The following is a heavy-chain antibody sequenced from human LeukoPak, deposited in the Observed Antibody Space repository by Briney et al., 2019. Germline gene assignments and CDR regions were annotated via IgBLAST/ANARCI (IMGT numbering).Heavy chain of an antibody. CDR2: INPNSGGT. Sequence: ASVKVSCKASGYTFTGYYMHWVRQAPGQGLEWMGWINPNSGGTNYAQKFQGRVTMTRDTSISTAYMELSRLRSDDTAVYYCARVVVVAATRGTWYFDLWGRGTLVTVSS. CDR1: GYTFTGYY. D-gene: IGHD2-15*01. V-gene: IGHV1-2*02. J-gene: IGHJ2*01. CDR3: ARVVVVAATRGTWYFDL.